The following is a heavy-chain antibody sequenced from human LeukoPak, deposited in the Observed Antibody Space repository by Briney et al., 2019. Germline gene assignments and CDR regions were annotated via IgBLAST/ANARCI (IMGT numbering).Heavy chain of an antibody. J-gene: IGHJ4*02. CDR3: ARMLSGVYYYYDSSGLFDY. CDR1: GGSISSYY. CDR2: IYYTGST. D-gene: IGHD3-22*01. Sequence: ASETLSLTCTVSGGSISSYYWSWIRQPPGKGLEWIGYIYYTGSTNYNPSLKSRVTISVDTSKNQFSLKLSSVTAADTAVYYCARMLSGVYYYYDSSGLFDYWGQGTLVTVSS. V-gene: IGHV4-59*01.